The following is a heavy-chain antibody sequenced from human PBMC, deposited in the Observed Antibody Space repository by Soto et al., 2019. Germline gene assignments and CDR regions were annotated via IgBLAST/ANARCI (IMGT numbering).Heavy chain of an antibody. D-gene: IGHD3-22*01. J-gene: IGHJ3*02. CDR2: IWYDGSNK. Sequence: QVQLVESGGGVVQPGRSLRLSCAASGFTFSSYGMHWVRQAPGKGLEWVAVIWYDGSNKYYADSVKGRFTISRDNSKNTLYLQMNSLRAEDTAVYYCARDPSSGYPDHDAFDIWGQGTMVTVSS. V-gene: IGHV3-33*01. CDR3: ARDPSSGYPDHDAFDI. CDR1: GFTFSSYG.